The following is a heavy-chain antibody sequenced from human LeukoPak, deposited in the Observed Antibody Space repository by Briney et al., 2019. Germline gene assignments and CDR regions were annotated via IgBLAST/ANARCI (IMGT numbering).Heavy chain of an antibody. CDR2: IKEDESDK. CDR3: SRDPYSSGGYGAFDM. CDR1: ELIFSNYW. D-gene: IGHD2-15*01. J-gene: IGHJ3*02. V-gene: IGHV3-7*01. Sequence: GGSLRLSCVASELIFSNYWMSWVRQAPGKGLEWVANIKEDESDKEYVDSVKGRFTISRDNAKNSLYLQMNSLRAEDTAVYYCSRDPYSSGGYGAFDMWGQGTMVTVSS.